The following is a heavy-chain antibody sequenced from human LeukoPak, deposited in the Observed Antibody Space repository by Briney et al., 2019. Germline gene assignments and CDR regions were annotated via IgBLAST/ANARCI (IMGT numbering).Heavy chain of an antibody. V-gene: IGHV3-53*01. CDR3: TTDGPYSNPSLNFDY. J-gene: IGHJ4*02. D-gene: IGHD4-11*01. CDR2: IYSGGST. Sequence: GGSLRLSCAASGFTVSSNYMSWVRQAPGKGLEWVSVIYSGGSTYYADSVKGRFTISRDNSKNTLYLQMNSLRAEDTAVYYCTTDGPYSNPSLNFDYWGQGTLVTVSS. CDR1: GFTVSSNY.